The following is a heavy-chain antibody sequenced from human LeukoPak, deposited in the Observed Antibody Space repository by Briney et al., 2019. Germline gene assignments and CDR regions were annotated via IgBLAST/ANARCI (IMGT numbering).Heavy chain of an antibody. D-gene: IGHD5-24*01. CDR2: ISAYNGNT. CDR3: ARLGVWLQRDAFDI. J-gene: IGHJ3*02. CDR1: GYTFTSSG. V-gene: IGHV1-18*01. Sequence: ASVKVSCKASGYTFTSSGISWVRHAPGQGLEWIGWISAYNGNTNYAQKLQGRVTMTTDTSTSTAYMELRSLRSDDTAVYYCARLGVWLQRDAFDIWGQGTMVTVSS.